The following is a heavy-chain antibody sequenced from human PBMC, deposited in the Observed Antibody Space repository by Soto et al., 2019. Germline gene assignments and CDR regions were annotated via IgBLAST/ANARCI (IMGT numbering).Heavy chain of an antibody. CDR1: GFTFKTHA. D-gene: IGHD1-26*01. CDR3: GKDVGDYVPYYYGVDV. J-gene: IGHJ6*02. V-gene: IGHV3-30*18. Sequence: QVQLVESGGGVVQPGTSLRLSCAASGFTFKTHAMHWVRQAPGKGLEWMAVIAYDGNEKFYDDSVKGRFTISRDNYKNALYLQINTLRNEDTAVYYCGKDVGDYVPYYYGVDVWGQGTTVTVSS. CDR2: IAYDGNEK.